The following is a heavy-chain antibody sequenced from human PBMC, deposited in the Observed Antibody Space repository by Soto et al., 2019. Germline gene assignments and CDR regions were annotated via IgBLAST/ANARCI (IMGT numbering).Heavy chain of an antibody. J-gene: IGHJ6*02. CDR3: ARHYYDSSDLYGMVV. CDR1: GYSFTSYW. Sequence: GESLKISCKGSGYSFTSYWISWVRQMPGKGLEWMGRIDPSDSYTNYSPSFQGHVTISADKSISTAYLQWSSLKASDTAMYSCARHYYDSSDLYGMVVCGQGTTVTVS. CDR2: IDPSDSYT. D-gene: IGHD3-22*01. V-gene: IGHV5-10-1*01.